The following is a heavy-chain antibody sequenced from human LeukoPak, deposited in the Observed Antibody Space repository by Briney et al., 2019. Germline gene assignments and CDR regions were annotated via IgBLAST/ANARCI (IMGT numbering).Heavy chain of an antibody. CDR1: GFTFSNYN. CDR2: ISYDGSNK. V-gene: IGHV3-30-3*01. D-gene: IGHD3-10*01. CDR3: ARDLSGGGY. Sequence: GGSLRLSCTASGFTFSNYNMNWVRQAPGKGLEWVAVISYDGSNKYYADSVKGRFTISRDNSKNTLYLQMNSLRAEDTAVYYCARDLSGGGYWGQGTLVTVSS. J-gene: IGHJ4*02.